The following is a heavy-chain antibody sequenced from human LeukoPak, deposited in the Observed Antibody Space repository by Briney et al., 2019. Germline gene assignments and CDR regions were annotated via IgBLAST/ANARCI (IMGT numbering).Heavy chain of an antibody. Sequence: PSETLSLTCTVSGGSISSGGYYWSWIRQPPGKGLEWIGYIYHSGSTYYNPSLKSRVTISVDRSKNQFSLKLSSVTAADTAVYYCARAGTGSYRVLLDYWGQGTLVTVSS. CDR2: IYHSGST. D-gene: IGHD3-16*02. J-gene: IGHJ4*02. CDR3: ARAGTGSYRVLLDY. V-gene: IGHV4-30-2*01. CDR1: GGSISSGGYY.